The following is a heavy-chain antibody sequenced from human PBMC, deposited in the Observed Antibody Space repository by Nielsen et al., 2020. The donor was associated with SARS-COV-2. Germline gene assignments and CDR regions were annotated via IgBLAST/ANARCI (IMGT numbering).Heavy chain of an antibody. D-gene: IGHD3-22*01. V-gene: IGHV3-30-3*01. CDR2: ISYDGSNK. Sequence: GGSLRLSCAASGFTFSSYAMHWVRQAPGKGLEWVAVISYDGSNKYYADSVKGRFTISRDNSKNSLYLQMNSLRAEDTALYYCAKADYYDSSGYSDYWGQGTLVTVSS. CDR1: GFTFSSYA. J-gene: IGHJ4*02. CDR3: AKADYYDSSGYSDY.